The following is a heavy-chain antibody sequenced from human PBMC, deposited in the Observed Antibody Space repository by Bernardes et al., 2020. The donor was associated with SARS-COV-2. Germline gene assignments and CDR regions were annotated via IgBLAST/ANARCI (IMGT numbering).Heavy chain of an antibody. CDR3: ARGFDY. CDR2: LYYTGST. CDR1: GGSISAYS. J-gene: IGHJ4*02. V-gene: IGHV4-59*01. Sequence: SETLSLTCTVSGGSISAYSWSWFRQPPGKGLEWIGYLYYTGSTNYNPSLQSRVTISVDTSKNQFSLKLSSVTAADTAVYYCARGFDYWGQGILVTVSS.